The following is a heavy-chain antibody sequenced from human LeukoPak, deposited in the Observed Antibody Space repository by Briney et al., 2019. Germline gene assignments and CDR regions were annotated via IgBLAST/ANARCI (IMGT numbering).Heavy chain of an antibody. V-gene: IGHV3-23*01. CDR1: GFTFSSHA. D-gene: IGHD6-13*01. J-gene: IGHJ4*02. CDR3: AKVPYSSSWWIDY. Sequence: GGSLRLSCAASGFTFSSHAMTWVRQAPGKGLEWVSAISGSGGSTYYADSVKGRFTISRDNSKNTLYLQMNSLRAEDTAVYYCAKVPYSSSWWIDYWGQGTLVTVSS. CDR2: ISGSGGST.